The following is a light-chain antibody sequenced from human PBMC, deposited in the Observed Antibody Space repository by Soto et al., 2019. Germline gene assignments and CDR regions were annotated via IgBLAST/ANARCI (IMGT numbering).Light chain of an antibody. J-gene: IGLJ2*01. CDR2: DVS. V-gene: IGLV2-11*01. CDR3: CSYAGIYHLL. Sequence: QSALTQPRSVSGSPGQSVTISCTGTSSDVGGYNYVSWYQQHPGKAPKLMIYDVSKRPSGVPDRFSGSKSGNTASLTISGLRAEDEADYYCCSYAGIYHLLFGGGTKVTVL. CDR1: SSDVGGYNY.